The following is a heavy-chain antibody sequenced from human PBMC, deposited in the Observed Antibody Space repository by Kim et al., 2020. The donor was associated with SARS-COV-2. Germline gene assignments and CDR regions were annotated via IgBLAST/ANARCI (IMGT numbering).Heavy chain of an antibody. CDR2: IYSGGSST. D-gene: IGHD3-10*01. J-gene: IGHJ4*02. V-gene: IGHV3-23*03. CDR1: GFTFSSYA. CDR3: AKDGDSYYGITRFDY. Sequence: GGSLRLSCAASGFTFSSYAMSWVRQAPGKGLEWVSVIYSGGSSTYYADSVNGRFTISRDNAKNTLYLQMNSLRAEDTALYHCAKDGDSYYGITRFDYWGRGTLVTVSS.